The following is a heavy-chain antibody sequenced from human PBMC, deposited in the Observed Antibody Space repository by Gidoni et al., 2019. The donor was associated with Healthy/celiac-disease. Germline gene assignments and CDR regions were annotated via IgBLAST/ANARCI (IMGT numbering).Heavy chain of an antibody. CDR1: GFTFSDYY. CDR3: AREVVRKYSSGCYDY. V-gene: IGHV3-11*06. CDR2: ISSSSSYT. Sequence: QVQLVASGGGLVKPGGSLRLSCAASGFTFSDYYMSWFRHAPGKGLEVVAYISSSSSYTNYADSVKGRFTISRDNAKNSLYLQMNSLRAEDTAVYYCAREVVRKYSSGCYDYWGQGTLVTVSS. J-gene: IGHJ4*02. D-gene: IGHD6-19*01.